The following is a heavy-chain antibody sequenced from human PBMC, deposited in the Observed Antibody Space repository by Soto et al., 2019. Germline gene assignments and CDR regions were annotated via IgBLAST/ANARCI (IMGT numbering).Heavy chain of an antibody. CDR1: GASIQNGGYF. CDR2: ILNSGSP. Sequence: QVQLQESGPGLVRPSQTLSLTCSVSGASIQNGGYFWSWIRQSPGKGLEWIGHILNSGSPYNNPSLGSRVTTSADTSMSQFSLALTSVTAADTAMYYCATGPTAEKVDSWGQGILVTVSS. CDR3: ATGPTAEKVDS. J-gene: IGHJ4*02. V-gene: IGHV4-30-4*01.